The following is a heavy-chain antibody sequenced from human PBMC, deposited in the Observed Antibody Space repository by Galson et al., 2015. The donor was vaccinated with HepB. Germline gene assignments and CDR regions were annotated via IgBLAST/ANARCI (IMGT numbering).Heavy chain of an antibody. Sequence: SVKVSCKASGYTFSTYGITWVRQAPGQGLEWMGWISAYSGNTNYAQKLQGRVTMTTDTSTSTAYMELRSLRSDDTAVYYCARESVVRSGACDSWGQGTLVTVSS. V-gene: IGHV1-18*01. CDR1: GYTFSTYG. CDR3: ARESVVRSGACDS. D-gene: IGHD2-15*01. J-gene: IGHJ4*02. CDR2: ISAYSGNT.